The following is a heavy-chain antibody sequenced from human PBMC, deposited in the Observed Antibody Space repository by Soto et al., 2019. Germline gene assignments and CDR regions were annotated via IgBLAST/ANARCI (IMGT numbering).Heavy chain of an antibody. J-gene: IGHJ4*02. V-gene: IGHV1-69*06. Sequence: GASVKVSCKASGGTFSSYAISWVRQAPGQGLEWMGGIIPIFGTANYAQKFQGRVTMTEDTSTDTAYMELSSLRSEDTAVYYCATALGVGAAFDYWGQGTLVTVSS. CDR3: ATALGVGAAFDY. CDR2: IIPIFGTA. D-gene: IGHD1-26*01. CDR1: GGTFSSYA.